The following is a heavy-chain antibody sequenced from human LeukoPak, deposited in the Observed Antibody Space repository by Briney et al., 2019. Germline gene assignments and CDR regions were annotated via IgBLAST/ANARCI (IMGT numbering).Heavy chain of an antibody. J-gene: IGHJ4*02. V-gene: IGHV3-23*01. CDR3: AKADSSGWYIGYFDY. CDR2: ISGSGGST. CDR1: GFTFSSYA. D-gene: IGHD6-19*01. Sequence: PGGSLRLSCAASGFTFSSYAMSWVRQAPGKGLEWVSAISGSGGSTYYADSVKGRFTISRDNSKNTLYLQMNSRRAEDTAVYYCAKADSSGWYIGYFDYWGQGTLVTVSS.